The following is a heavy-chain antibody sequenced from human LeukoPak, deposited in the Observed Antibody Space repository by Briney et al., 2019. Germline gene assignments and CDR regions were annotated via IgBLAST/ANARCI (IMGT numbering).Heavy chain of an antibody. CDR1: GFTFRNYG. CDR2: IRYDESNK. J-gene: IGHJ5*02. Sequence: GGSLRLSCVASGFTFRNYGMHWVRQAPGKGLQWVAFIRYDESNKYYADSVNGRFTISRDNSKNTLYLQMNSLRVEDTAVYYCAKDYGISGTGGAWLDPWGQGTLVTVSS. V-gene: IGHV3-30*02. D-gene: IGHD1-20*01. CDR3: AKDYGISGTGGAWLDP.